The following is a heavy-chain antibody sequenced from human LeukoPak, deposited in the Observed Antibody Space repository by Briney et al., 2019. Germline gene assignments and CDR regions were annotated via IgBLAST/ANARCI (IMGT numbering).Heavy chain of an antibody. D-gene: IGHD3-22*01. CDR3: ARIGDTSGYSYFDY. V-gene: IGHV2-70*11. Sequence: SGPALVKPTQTLTLTCTFSGFSLTTSGMCVTWIRQPPGKALEWLARIDWDDDKYYNTSLKTRLAISKDTSKNQVVLTMTNMDPVDTATYYCARIGDTSGYSYFDYWGQGTLVTVSS. J-gene: IGHJ4*02. CDR1: GFSLTTSGMC. CDR2: IDWDDDK.